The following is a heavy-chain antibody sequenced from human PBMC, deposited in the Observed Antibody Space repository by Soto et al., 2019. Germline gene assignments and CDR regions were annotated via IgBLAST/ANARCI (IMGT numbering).Heavy chain of an antibody. V-gene: IGHV2-26*01. J-gene: IGHJ4*02. CDR1: GFSPTETRMG. D-gene: IGHD1-26*01. CDR3: ARIMNSGSYLGLRRLTYFDY. Sequence: SGPTLVNPTETLTLTCAVSGFSPTETRMGVSWIRQPPGKALEWLAHIFSNDEKSYSTSLKTRLTISKDTSKSQVVLTMTNMDPVDTDTYYCARIMNSGSYLGLRRLTYFDYWGQGTLVTLS. CDR2: IFSNDEK.